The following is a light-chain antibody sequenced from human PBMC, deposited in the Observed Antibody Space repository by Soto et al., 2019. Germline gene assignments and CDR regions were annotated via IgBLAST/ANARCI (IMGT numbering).Light chain of an antibody. Sequence: DIQLTQSPSFLSASVGDRATITCRASQGIDNYLAWYQQKPGKAPQLLIYGATALESGVPSRFGGSGAGTEFTLTISSLQPEDFATYYCQQLKSYPLTYGGGTKVEIK. CDR2: GAT. CDR1: QGIDNY. CDR3: QQLKSYPLT. V-gene: IGKV1-9*01. J-gene: IGKJ4*01.